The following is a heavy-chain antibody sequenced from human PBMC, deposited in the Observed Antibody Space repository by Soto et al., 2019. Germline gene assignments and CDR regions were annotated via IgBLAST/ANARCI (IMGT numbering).Heavy chain of an antibody. D-gene: IGHD5-12*01. V-gene: IGHV1-3*03. J-gene: IGHJ4*02. CDR3: ARHWEYSGYDLVGDHPGTPRFDY. Sequence: GASVKVSWKASGYTFPSYAMHWGRQAPGQRLEWMGWINPCNGNTKFSQKFQGRVTMTRDTSTSTAYMELSSQRSEDIDVYYCARHWEYSGYDLVGDHPGTPRFDYWGQGTLVTVSS. CDR2: INPCNGNT. CDR1: GYTFPSYA.